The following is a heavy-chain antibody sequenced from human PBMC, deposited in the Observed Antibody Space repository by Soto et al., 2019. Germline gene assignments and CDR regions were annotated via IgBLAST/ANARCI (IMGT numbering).Heavy chain of an antibody. J-gene: IGHJ6*02. CDR3: ARVGSTCCYADCYHGMDV. Sequence: QVQVVQSGAEVKKPGASVKVSCKASGYTFTNYAIHWVRQAPGQSLEWMGWINAGNGDTKYSQKFQGRVSITRDTSANTAYMELSSLRSEDTAVYYCARVGSTCCYADCYHGMDVWGQGTTVTVSS. CDR2: INAGNGDT. D-gene: IGHD2-2*01. CDR1: GYTFTNYA. V-gene: IGHV1-3*01.